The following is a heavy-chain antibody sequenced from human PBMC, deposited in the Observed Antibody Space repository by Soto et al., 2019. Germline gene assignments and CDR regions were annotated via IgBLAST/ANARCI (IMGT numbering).Heavy chain of an antibody. CDR2: MNPNSGNT. D-gene: IGHD3-3*01. CDR3: ARQNRITIFGVAGPYYFDY. Sequence: ASVKVSCKASGYTFTSYDINWVRQATGQGLEWMGWMNPNSGNTGYAQKLQGRVTMTRDTSISTAYMELSSLRSDDTAVYYCARQNRITIFGVAGPYYFDYWGQGTLVTVSS. V-gene: IGHV1-8*01. CDR1: GYTFTSYD. J-gene: IGHJ4*02.